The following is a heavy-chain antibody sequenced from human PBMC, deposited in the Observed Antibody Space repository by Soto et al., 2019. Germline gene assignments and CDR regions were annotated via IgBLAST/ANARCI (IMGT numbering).Heavy chain of an antibody. CDR3: ARSLGWYAVDY. J-gene: IGHJ4*02. CDR1: GVSIGSNYY. Sequence: QVLLQESGPGLVQPSGTLSLSCVVSGVSIGSNYYWGWVRQPPGKGLEWLGDMSHIGSVNYNPSHKSRVTISMDKSQNQFSLKLDSMTAADTAVYYCARSLGWYAVDYWGQGTLVIVSS. D-gene: IGHD6-19*01. V-gene: IGHV4-4*02. CDR2: MSHIGSV.